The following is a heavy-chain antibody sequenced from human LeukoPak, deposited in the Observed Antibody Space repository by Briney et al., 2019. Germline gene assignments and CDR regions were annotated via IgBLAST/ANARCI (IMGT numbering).Heavy chain of an antibody. Sequence: SGTLSLTCGVSGDSISSGNYWNWVRQPPGKGLEWTGDIYQSGITNYNPSLKSRVTMSVDKSKNGFSLKLDSVTAADTAVYYCARDPRPRGGWFYFDYWGQGILVTVSS. CDR2: IYQSGIT. V-gene: IGHV4-4*02. D-gene: IGHD6-19*01. CDR3: ARDPRPRGGWFYFDY. CDR1: GDSISSGNY. J-gene: IGHJ4*02.